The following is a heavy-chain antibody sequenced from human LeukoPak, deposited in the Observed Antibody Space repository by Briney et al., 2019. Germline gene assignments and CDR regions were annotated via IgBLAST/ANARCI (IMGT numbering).Heavy chain of an antibody. D-gene: IGHD3-10*01. CDR1: GFTFDDYG. Sequence: GGSLRLSCAASGFTFDDYGMSWVRQAPGKGLEWVSGINWNGGSTGYADSVKGRFTISRDNAKNSLYLQMNSLRAEDTAVYYSARVGFGGYNFGMDVWGQGTTVTVSS. V-gene: IGHV3-20*04. CDR2: INWNGGST. J-gene: IGHJ6*02. CDR3: ARVGFGGYNFGMDV.